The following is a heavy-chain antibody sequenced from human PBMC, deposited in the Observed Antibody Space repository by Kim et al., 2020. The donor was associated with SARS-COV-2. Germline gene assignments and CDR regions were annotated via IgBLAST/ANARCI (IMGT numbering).Heavy chain of an antibody. D-gene: IGHD3-10*01. Sequence: ADSVKCRFTISRDNAKNSLYLQMNSLRAEDTAVYYCAREDGSGSYSSFDHWGQGTLVTVSS. V-gene: IGHV3-11*01. CDR3: AREDGSGSYSSFDH. J-gene: IGHJ4*02.